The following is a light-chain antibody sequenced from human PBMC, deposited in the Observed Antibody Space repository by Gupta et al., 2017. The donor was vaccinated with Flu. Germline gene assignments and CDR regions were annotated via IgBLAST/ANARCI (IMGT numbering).Light chain of an antibody. CDR3: KVWDTSRDHPRV. J-gene: IGLJ3*02. CDR2: DVS. V-gene: IGLV3-21*02. CDR1: PIGSQS. Sequence: QTAMITCGGNPIGSQSVHWSQLKPGQAPVLVGYDVSDRPLGIPDRFSGSNSVTTATLTISRVEAGEEADYYCKVWDTSRDHPRVFGGGTKLTVL.